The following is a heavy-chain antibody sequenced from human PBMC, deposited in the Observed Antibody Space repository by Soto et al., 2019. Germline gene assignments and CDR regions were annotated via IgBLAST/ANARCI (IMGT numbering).Heavy chain of an antibody. CDR2: TYYRSKWYN. Sequence: QVQLQQSGPGLVKPSQTLSLTCAISGDSASSNSATWNWIRQSPSRGLECLGRTYYRSKWYNDYAVSVKSRITISPDTPTHQFSLQLNSVSLEDMAVYYCARGAALCGYVWGGYRYTNWFDPWGQGALVTASS. V-gene: IGHV6-1*01. CDR1: GDSASSNSAT. CDR3: ARGAALCGYVWGGYRYTNWFDP. D-gene: IGHD3-16*02. J-gene: IGHJ5*02.